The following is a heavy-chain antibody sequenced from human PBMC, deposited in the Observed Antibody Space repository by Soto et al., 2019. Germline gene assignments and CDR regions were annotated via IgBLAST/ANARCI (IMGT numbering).Heavy chain of an antibody. Sequence: QVQLVESGGGVVQPGRSLRLSCAASGFTFNSYGMHWVRQGPGNGLEWVAFISYDSTKTYYADSVKGRFTISRDNSNSALYVQMNSLTGEVTAVYYCARTRSAWSDFHSYSLDVWGQGTTVTVSS. CDR2: ISYDSTKT. J-gene: IGHJ6*02. CDR3: ARTRSAWSDFHSYSLDV. CDR1: GFTFNSYG. D-gene: IGHD2-15*01. V-gene: IGHV3-30*03.